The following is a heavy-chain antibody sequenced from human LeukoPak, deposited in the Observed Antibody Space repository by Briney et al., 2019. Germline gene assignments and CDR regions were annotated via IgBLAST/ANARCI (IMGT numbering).Heavy chain of an antibody. CDR1: GFTFSSYS. V-gene: IGHV3-23*01. J-gene: IGHJ4*02. Sequence: GGSLRLSCAASGFTFSSYSMNWVRQAPGKGLEWVSGIGVRGDDTYYADSVKGRFTISRDNVGNTLFLQMNSLRAEDTAIYYCAKPHIRMSTVCFFDSWGQGTRVTVSS. CDR2: IGVRGDDT. CDR3: AKPHIRMSTVCFFDS. D-gene: IGHD5/OR15-5a*01.